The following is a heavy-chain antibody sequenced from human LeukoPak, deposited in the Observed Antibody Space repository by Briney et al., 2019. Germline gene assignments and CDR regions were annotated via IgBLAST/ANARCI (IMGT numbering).Heavy chain of an antibody. CDR2: IYSGGRT. CDR3: ARDRWGSSGWYFAY. D-gene: IGHD6-19*01. V-gene: IGHV3-53*01. J-gene: IGHJ4*02. CDR1: GFTVSSNY. Sequence: PGGSLRLSCAASGFTVSSNYMSWVRQAPGKGLEWVAVIYSGGRTYYADSVKGRFTIPRDNSKPTLYLQMHRLRAEDTAVYYCARDRWGSSGWYFAYWGQGTLVTVSS.